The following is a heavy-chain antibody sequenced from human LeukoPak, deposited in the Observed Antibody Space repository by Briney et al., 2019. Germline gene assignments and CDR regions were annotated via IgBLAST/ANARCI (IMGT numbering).Heavy chain of an antibody. CDR2: ISGSGGST. V-gene: IGHV3-23*01. Sequence: GGSLRLSCAASGFTFSSYAMSWVRQAPGKGLEWVSAISGSGGSTYYADSVKGRFTISRDNTKNTLYLQMNSLRAEDTAVYYCAKAKKYCSGGSCYYFDYWGQGTQVTVSS. CDR3: AKAKKYCSGGSCYYFDY. J-gene: IGHJ4*02. D-gene: IGHD2-15*01. CDR1: GFTFSSYA.